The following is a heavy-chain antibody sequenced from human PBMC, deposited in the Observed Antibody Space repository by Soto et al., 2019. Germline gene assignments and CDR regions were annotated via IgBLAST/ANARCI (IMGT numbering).Heavy chain of an antibody. D-gene: IGHD6-13*01. CDR2: INHSGST. V-gene: IGHV4-34*01. Sequence: PSETLSLTCTVSGGSISSYYWSWIRQPPGKGLEWIGEINHSGSTNYNPSLKSRVTISVDTSKNQFSLKLSSVTAADTAVYYCARGKQQLVPPVGWFDPWGQGTLVTVSS. CDR3: ARGKQQLVPPVGWFDP. J-gene: IGHJ5*02. CDR1: GGSISSYY.